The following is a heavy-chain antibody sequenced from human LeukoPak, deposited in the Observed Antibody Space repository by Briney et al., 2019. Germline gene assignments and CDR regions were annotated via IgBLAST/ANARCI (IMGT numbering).Heavy chain of an antibody. V-gene: IGHV3-20*04. D-gene: IGHD3-10*02. CDR3: AELGITMIGGV. CDR1: GFTFSSYA. CDR2: INWNGGST. J-gene: IGHJ6*04. Sequence: GGSLRLSCAASGFTFSSYAMSWVRQAPGKGLEWVSGINWNGGSTNYADSVKGRFTISRDNAKNSLYLQMNSLRAEDTAVYYCAELGITMIGGVWGKGTTVTISS.